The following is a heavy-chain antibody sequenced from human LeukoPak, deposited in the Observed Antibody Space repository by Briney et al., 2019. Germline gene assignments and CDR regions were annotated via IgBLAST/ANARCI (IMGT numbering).Heavy chain of an antibody. V-gene: IGHV4-30-2*01. Sequence: PSQTLSLTCTVSGGSISSGGYYWSRIRQPPGKGLEWIGYIYHSGSTYYNPSLKSRVTISVDRSKNQFSLKLSSVTAADTAVYYCARVPHPTGTPDYWGQGTLVTVSS. CDR3: ARVPHPTGTPDY. J-gene: IGHJ4*02. CDR1: GGSISSGGYY. D-gene: IGHD1-1*01. CDR2: IYHSGST.